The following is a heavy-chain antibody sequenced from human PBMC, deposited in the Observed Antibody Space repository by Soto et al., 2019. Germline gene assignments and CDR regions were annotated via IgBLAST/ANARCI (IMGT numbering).Heavy chain of an antibody. CDR1: GFTFGDYA. V-gene: IGHV3-49*03. CDR3: TRALACGGDCRISLYYYYGMDV. D-gene: IGHD2-21*02. Sequence: GGSLRLSCTASGFTFGDYAMSWFRQAPGKGLEWVGFIRSKAYGGTTEYAASVKGRFTISRDDSKSIAHLQMNSLKTEDTAVYYCTRALACGGDCRISLYYYYGMDVWGQGTTVTVSS. J-gene: IGHJ6*02. CDR2: IRSKAYGGTT.